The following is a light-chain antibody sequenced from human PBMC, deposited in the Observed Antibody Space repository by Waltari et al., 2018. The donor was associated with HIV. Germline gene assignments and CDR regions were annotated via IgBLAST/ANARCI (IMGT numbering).Light chain of an antibody. J-gene: IGLJ2*01. V-gene: IGLV1-51*01. Sequence: QSVLTQPPAVSAAPGQKVAIACSGTTSNIGNNFVCWYQKLQGTAPKLLIFDNHKRPSGVSARFSASKSGTSATLAITGLHTGDEAEYYCGTWDTSLNAGVFGGGTKVSVL. CDR3: GTWDTSLNAGV. CDR2: DNH. CDR1: TSNIGNNF.